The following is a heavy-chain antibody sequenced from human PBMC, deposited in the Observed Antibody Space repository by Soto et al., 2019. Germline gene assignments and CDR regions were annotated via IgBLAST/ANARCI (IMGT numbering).Heavy chain of an antibody. J-gene: IGHJ6*03. CDR3: AKEEFGVYYYYMDV. D-gene: IGHD3-16*01. V-gene: IGHV3-23*01. CDR2: ISGSGGST. CDR1: GFTFSSYA. Sequence: GGSLRLSCAASGFTFSSYAMSWVRQAPGKGLEWVSAISGSGGSTYYADSVKGRFTISRDNSKNTLYLQMNSLRAEDTALYYCAKEEFGVYYYYMDVWGKGTTVTVSS.